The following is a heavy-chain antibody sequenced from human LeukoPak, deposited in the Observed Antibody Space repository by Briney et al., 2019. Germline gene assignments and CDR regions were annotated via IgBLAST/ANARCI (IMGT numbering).Heavy chain of an antibody. D-gene: IGHD3-22*01. CDR3: ARARGVYDYDSITPPLNFDL. Sequence: SETLSLTCTVSGGSISSYYWSWIRQPAGKGLEWIGRIYTSGSTNYNPSLKSRVTISVDKSKNQFSLKLSSVTAADTAVYYCARARGVYDYDSITPPLNFDLWGRGTLVTVSS. CDR2: IYTSGST. CDR1: GGSISSYY. J-gene: IGHJ2*01. V-gene: IGHV4-4*07.